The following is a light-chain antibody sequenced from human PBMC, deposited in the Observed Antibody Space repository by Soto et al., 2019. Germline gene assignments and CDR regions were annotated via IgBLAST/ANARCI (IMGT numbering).Light chain of an antibody. CDR2: DAS. CDR3: LHHYKYPFT. CDR1: QGISNH. Sequence: INMTQSTSAMSASVGDKVTITCRAGQGISNHLVWFQQKPGQVPKRLIYDASVLQPGVSSRFSGSGSGTDFTLTISSLQPEHFATYYCLHHYKYPFTFGQGTPLEIK. V-gene: IGKV1-17*03. J-gene: IGKJ5*01.